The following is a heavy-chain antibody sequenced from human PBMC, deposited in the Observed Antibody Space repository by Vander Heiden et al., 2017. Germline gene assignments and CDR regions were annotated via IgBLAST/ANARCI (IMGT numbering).Heavy chain of an antibody. Sequence: QVQLVESGGGVVQPGRSLILSCAASGFTFSSYGMHWVRQAPGKGLEWVAVIWSDGSNEYYADSVKGRFTISRDNSKNTLYLQMNSLRVEDTAVYYCIVSGHYDSSGYYPSFDFWGQGTVVTVSS. CDR3: IVSGHYDSSGYYPSFDF. CDR2: IWSDGSNE. J-gene: IGHJ4*02. CDR1: GFTFSSYG. D-gene: IGHD3-22*01. V-gene: IGHV3-33*01.